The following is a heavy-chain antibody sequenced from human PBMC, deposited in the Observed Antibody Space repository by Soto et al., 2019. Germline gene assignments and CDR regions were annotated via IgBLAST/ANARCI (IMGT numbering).Heavy chain of an antibody. D-gene: IGHD2-21*02. V-gene: IGHV1-69*13. J-gene: IGHJ6*02. Sequence: GASVKVSCKASGGAFSDYAFSWVRQAPGQGLEWLGGIMPIFRAPDYAQKFQGRVTITADESTSTAYMELSSLRSEDTAVYYCARNIVVVTANYYYYGMDVWGQGTTVTVSS. CDR3: ARNIVVVTANYYYYGMDV. CDR2: IMPIFRAP. CDR1: GGAFSDYA.